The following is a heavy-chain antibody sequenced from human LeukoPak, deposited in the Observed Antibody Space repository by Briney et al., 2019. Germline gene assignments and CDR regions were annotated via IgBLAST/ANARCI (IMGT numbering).Heavy chain of an antibody. V-gene: IGHV1-2*02. CDR3: ARVYDSGTYTFLDY. Sequence: GASVKVSCKASGYTFTGYYMHWVRQAPGQGLEWMGWINPNSGGTNYAQKFQGRVTMTRDTSVTTAYMELSRLRSDDTAVYYCARVYDSGTYTFLDYWGQGTLVTVSS. J-gene: IGHJ4*02. CDR2: INPNSGGT. D-gene: IGHD3-10*01. CDR1: GYTFTGYY.